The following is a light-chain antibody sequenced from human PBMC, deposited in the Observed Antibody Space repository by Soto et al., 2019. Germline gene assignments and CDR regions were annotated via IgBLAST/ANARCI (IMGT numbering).Light chain of an antibody. CDR2: GAS. J-gene: IGKJ4*01. V-gene: IGKV3-15*01. Sequence: EIVMTQSPATLSVSPGERATLSCRASQSVSSNLAWYQHKPGQAPRLLIYGASSRATGIPARFSGSASGTEFTLAISSLQSEDFAVYYCQQYNKWPLTFGGGTKVEIK. CDR3: QQYNKWPLT. CDR1: QSVSSN.